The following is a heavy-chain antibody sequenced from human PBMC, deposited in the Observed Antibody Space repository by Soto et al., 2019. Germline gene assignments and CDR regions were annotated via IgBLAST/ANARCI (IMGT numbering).Heavy chain of an antibody. CDR2: ISYDGSNK. Sequence: GGSLRLSCAASGFTFSSYGMHWVRQAPGKGLEWVAVISYDGSNKYYADSVKGRFTISRDNSKNTLYLQMNSLRAEDTAVYYCAKESGYSSSWYVYHYYYYGMDVWGQGTTVTVSS. V-gene: IGHV3-30*18. D-gene: IGHD6-13*01. J-gene: IGHJ6*02. CDR1: GFTFSSYG. CDR3: AKESGYSSSWYVYHYYYYGMDV.